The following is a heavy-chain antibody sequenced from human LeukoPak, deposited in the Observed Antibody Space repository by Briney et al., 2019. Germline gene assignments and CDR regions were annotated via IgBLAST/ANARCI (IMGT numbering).Heavy chain of an antibody. D-gene: IGHD2-2*01. CDR3: ARSSIVVRPAAPYAFDI. Sequence: GGSLRLSCAVSGFTFSIYSMNWVRQAPGKGLEWVSHISGNRDTIYHADSVKGRFTVSRDNAENSLYLQMHSLRDEDTAVYYCARSSIVVRPAAPYAFDIWGQGTMVTVSS. CDR1: GFTFSIYS. CDR2: ISGNRDTI. J-gene: IGHJ3*02. V-gene: IGHV3-48*02.